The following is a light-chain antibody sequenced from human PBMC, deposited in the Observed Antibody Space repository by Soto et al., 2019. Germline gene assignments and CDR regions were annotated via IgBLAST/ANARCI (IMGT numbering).Light chain of an antibody. CDR2: DVN. V-gene: IGLV2-14*03. Sequence: QSALTQPASVSGSPGQSITISCTGTSSDVGGYNFVSWYQQHPGKVPKLMIFDVNRRPSGVSDRFSGSKSGNTASLTISGLQAEDEGDYYCCSYTRSSTHVFGSGTKLTFL. J-gene: IGLJ1*01. CDR1: SSDVGGYNF. CDR3: CSYTRSSTHV.